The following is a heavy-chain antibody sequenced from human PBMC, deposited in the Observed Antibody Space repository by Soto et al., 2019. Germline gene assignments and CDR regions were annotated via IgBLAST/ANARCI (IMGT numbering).Heavy chain of an antibody. CDR2: IYYSGST. CDR1: GGSISSGGYY. V-gene: IGHV4-31*03. J-gene: IGHJ1*01. Sequence: SETLSLTCTVSGGSISSGGYYWSWIRQHPGKGLEWIGYIYYSGSTYYNPSLKSRVTISVDTSKNQFSLKLSSVTAADTAVYYCAREDHDSSGYYFQHWGRGTLVTVSS. CDR3: AREDHDSSGYYFQH. D-gene: IGHD3-22*01.